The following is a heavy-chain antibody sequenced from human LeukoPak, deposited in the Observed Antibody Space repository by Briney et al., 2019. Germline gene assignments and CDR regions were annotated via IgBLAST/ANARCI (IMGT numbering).Heavy chain of an antibody. CDR2: ISSSSSYI. D-gene: IGHD3-3*01. V-gene: IGHV3-21*01. CDR3: ARDWDFWSGYLV. CDR1: GFTFSSYS. J-gene: IGHJ3*01. Sequence: GGSLRLSCAASGFTFSSYSMNWVRQAPGKGLEWVSSISSSSSYIYYADSVKGRFTISRDNAKNSLYLQMNSLRAEDTAVYYCARDWDFWSGYLVWGQGTMVTVSS.